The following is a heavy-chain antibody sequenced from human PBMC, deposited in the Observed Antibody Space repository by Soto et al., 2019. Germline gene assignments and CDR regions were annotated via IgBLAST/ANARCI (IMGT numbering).Heavy chain of an antibody. V-gene: IGHV3-74*01. CDR1: GFAFSNYW. CDR3: VRTSLVVAVATREDF. D-gene: IGHD2-15*01. Sequence: PGGSLRLSCAASGFAFSNYWMHWVRQAPGKGLVWVSRIDSDGRRITYADFVKGRFTISRDNAKNTVYLHMNSLTAEDTAVYYCVRTSLVVAVATREDFWGQGTLVTVSS. J-gene: IGHJ4*02. CDR2: IDSDGRRI.